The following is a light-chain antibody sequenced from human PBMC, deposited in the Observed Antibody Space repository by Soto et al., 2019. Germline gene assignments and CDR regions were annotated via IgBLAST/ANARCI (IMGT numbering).Light chain of an antibody. Sequence: QSALTQPPSASGSPGQSVAFSCTGTTSDIGAYNYVSWYQQHPDKAPKLIIYEVTKRPSGVPDRFSGSKSGNTASLTVSGLQAEDEADYYCSSYGGINSVIFGGGTKLTVL. CDR1: TSDIGAYNY. V-gene: IGLV2-8*01. CDR2: EVT. CDR3: SSYGGINSVI. J-gene: IGLJ2*01.